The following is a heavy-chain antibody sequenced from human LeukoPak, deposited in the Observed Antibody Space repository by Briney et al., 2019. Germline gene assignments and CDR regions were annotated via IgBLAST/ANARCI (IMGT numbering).Heavy chain of an antibody. CDR2: IYTNGGA. Sequence: PSETLSLTCIVSGGSVTSGNYWNWIRQPAGKGLEWIGRIYTNGGASYNPSLKSRVTISIDASKNQFSLKLSSVTAADTAVYYCAREPPGYWGQGILVTVSS. V-gene: IGHV4-61*02. J-gene: IGHJ4*02. CDR1: GGSVTSGNY. CDR3: AREPPGY.